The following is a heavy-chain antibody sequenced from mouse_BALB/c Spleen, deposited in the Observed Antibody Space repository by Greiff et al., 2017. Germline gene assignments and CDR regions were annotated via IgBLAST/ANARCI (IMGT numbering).Heavy chain of an antibody. D-gene: IGHD1-1*01. Sequence: LQQPGSELVRPGASVKLSCKASGYTFTSYWMHWVKQRPGQGLEWIGNIYPGSGSTNYDEKFKSKATLTVDTSSSTAYMQLSSLTSEDSAVYYCTGGGSSCSYWGQGTTLTVSS. CDR2: IYPGSGST. CDR3: TGGGSSCSY. V-gene: IGHV1S22*01. CDR1: GYTFTSYW. J-gene: IGHJ2*01.